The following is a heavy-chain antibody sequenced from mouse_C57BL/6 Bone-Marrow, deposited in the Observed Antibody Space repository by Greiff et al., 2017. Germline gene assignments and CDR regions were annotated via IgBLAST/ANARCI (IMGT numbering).Heavy chain of an antibody. CDR3: AITGTGGYAMDY. J-gene: IGHJ4*01. CDR1: GYTFTSYW. Sequence: QVQLQQPGAELVMPGASVKLSCKASGYTFTSYWMHWVKQRPGQGLEWIGEIDPSDSYTNYNQKFKGKSTLTVDKSSSTAYMQLSSLTSEDSAVYYCAITGTGGYAMDYWGQGTSVTVSS. D-gene: IGHD4-1*01. V-gene: IGHV1-69*01. CDR2: IDPSDSYT.